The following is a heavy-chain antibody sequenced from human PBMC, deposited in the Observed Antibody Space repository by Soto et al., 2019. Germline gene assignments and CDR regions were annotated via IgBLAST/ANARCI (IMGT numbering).Heavy chain of an antibody. Sequence: QVQLVQSGAEVKKPGSSVKVSCKASGGTFSSYTISWVRQAPGQGFEWMGRIIPILGIANYAQKFQGRVTITADKSTSTAYMELSSLRSEDTAVYYCARDLTGTTQYAFDIWGQGTMVTVSS. CDR1: GGTFSSYT. J-gene: IGHJ3*02. CDR2: IIPILGIA. V-gene: IGHV1-69*08. D-gene: IGHD1-20*01. CDR3: ARDLTGTTQYAFDI.